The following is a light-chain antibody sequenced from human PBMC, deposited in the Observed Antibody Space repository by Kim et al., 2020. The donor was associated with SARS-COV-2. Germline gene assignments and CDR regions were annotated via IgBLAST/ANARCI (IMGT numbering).Light chain of an antibody. CDR3: QQYSSHPKT. CDR2: WAS. Sequence: ATINCKSSQSVLDRSDNKNLLAWYQQKPGQPPGQIVYWASARESGVPGRFSGSGSGTDFTLTISSLQAEDVAVYFCQQYSSHPKTFGQGTKVEIK. V-gene: IGKV4-1*01. CDR1: QSVLDRSDNKNL. J-gene: IGKJ1*01.